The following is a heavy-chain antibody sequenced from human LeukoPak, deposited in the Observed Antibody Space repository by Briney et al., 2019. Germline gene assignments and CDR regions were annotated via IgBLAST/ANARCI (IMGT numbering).Heavy chain of an antibody. D-gene: IGHD2-21*02. Sequence: GGSLRLSCAASGFTFSSYGMHWLRQAPGKGLEWVAFIRYDGSNKYYADSVKGRFTISRDNSKNTLYLQMNSLRAEDTAEYYCAVTYYYYMDVWGKGTTVTGSS. J-gene: IGHJ6*03. CDR1: GFTFSSYG. V-gene: IGHV3-30*02. CDR3: AVTYYYYMDV. CDR2: IRYDGSNK.